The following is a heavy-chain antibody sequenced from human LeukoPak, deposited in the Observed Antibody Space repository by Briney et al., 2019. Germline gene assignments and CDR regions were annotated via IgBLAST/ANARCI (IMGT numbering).Heavy chain of an antibody. CDR2: IYYDGNRK. CDR3: ARGGVATAWGAFDV. V-gene: IGHV3-33*01. J-gene: IGHJ3*01. CDR1: GXRFSTYG. D-gene: IGHD4-23*01. Sequence: PGGSLRLSCAASGXRFSTYGVHWVRQSPGEGLEWVAVIYYDGNRKYYGDSVKGRFTVSRDISESMLYLQMSSLRADDTAVYYCARGGVATAWGAFDVWGQGTTVIVSS.